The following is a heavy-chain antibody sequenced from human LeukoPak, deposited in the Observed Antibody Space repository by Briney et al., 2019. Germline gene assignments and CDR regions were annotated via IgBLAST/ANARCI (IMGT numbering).Heavy chain of an antibody. CDR2: INSDGSIT. CDR3: ARDAVDTANAV. V-gene: IGHV3-74*01. CDR1: GFTFTTYW. D-gene: IGHD5-18*01. J-gene: IGHJ6*02. Sequence: GGSLRLSCAASGFTFTTYWMHWVRQAPGKGLVWVSHINSDGSITSYADSVKGRFTVSRGNAKNTLYLQMNSLRAEDTAVYYCARDAVDTANAVWGQGTTVTVSS.